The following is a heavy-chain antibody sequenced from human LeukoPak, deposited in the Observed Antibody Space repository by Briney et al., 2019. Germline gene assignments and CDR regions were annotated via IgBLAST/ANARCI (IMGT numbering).Heavy chain of an antibody. CDR2: IIPILGIA. D-gene: IGHD4-23*01. V-gene: IGHV1-69*02. J-gene: IGHJ4*02. CDR3: AANEGGYGGNSFDY. Sequence: ASVKVSCKASAGTYSSYTISWVRQAPGQGLEWMGRIIPILGIANYAQKFQGRVTITADKSTSTAYMELSSLRSEDTAVYYCAANEGGYGGNSFDYWGQGTLVTVSS. CDR1: AGTYSSYT.